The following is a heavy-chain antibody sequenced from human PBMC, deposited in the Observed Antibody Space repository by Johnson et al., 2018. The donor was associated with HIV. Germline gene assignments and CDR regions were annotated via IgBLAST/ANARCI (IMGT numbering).Heavy chain of an antibody. J-gene: IGHJ3*02. V-gene: IGHV3-33*06. CDR1: GFTFSSYG. D-gene: IGHD5-24*01. Sequence: QVQLVESGGGVVQPGRSLRLSCAASGFTFSSYGMHWVRQAPGKGLEWVAVIWYDGGNKYYADSVKGRFTISRDNSKNTLYLQMNSLRAEDTAVYYCAKDHPQMATIVGAFDIWGQGTMVTVSS. CDR2: IWYDGGNK. CDR3: AKDHPQMATIVGAFDI.